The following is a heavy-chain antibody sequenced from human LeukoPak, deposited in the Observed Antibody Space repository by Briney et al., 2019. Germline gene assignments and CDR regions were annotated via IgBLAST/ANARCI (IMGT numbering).Heavy chain of an antibody. D-gene: IGHD2-15*01. CDR1: GFTFSTHD. Sequence: GGSLRLSCAASGFTFSTHDVNWVRQAPGRGLEWFSAITDSGGDTYYADSVKGRFTISRDNSKNTLDLQMSILRAEDTAVYYCAKGSASSRPYYFDYWGQGALVTVSS. J-gene: IGHJ4*02. V-gene: IGHV3-23*01. CDR2: ITDSGGDT. CDR3: AKGSASSRPYYFDY.